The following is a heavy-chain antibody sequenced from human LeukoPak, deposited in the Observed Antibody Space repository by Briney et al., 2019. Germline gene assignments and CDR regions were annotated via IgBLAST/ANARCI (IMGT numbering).Heavy chain of an antibody. D-gene: IGHD3-3*01. CDR3: ARDLLNYDFWSGYPLYFDY. Sequence: SETLSLTCTVSGYSISSGYYWGWIRQPPGKGLEWIGSIYHSRSTYYNPSLKSRVTISVDTSKNQFSLKLSSVTAADTAVYYCARDLLNYDFWSGYPLYFDYWGQGTLVTVSS. V-gene: IGHV4-38-2*02. CDR2: IYHSRST. J-gene: IGHJ4*02. CDR1: GYSISSGYY.